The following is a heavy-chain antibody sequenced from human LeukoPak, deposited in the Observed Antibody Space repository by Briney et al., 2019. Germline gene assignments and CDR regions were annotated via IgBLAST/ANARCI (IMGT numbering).Heavy chain of an antibody. CDR2: ISSSGSTI. Sequence: GGSLRLSCAASGFTFSDYYMSWIRQAPGKGLEWVSYISSSGSTIYYADSVKGRFTISRDNAKNSLYLQMNSLRAEDTAVYYCARDGDGDYVFSYYFDYWGQGTLVTVSS. CDR3: ARDGDGDYVFSYYFDY. CDR1: GFTFSDYY. J-gene: IGHJ4*02. D-gene: IGHD4-17*01. V-gene: IGHV3-11*04.